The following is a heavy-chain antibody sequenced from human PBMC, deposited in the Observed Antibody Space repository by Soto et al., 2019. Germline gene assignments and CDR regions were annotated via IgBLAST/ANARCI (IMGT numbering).Heavy chain of an antibody. CDR1: GFTFDDYA. J-gene: IGHJ4*02. Sequence: GGSLRLSYAASGFTFDDYAMHWVRQAPGKGLEWVSGISWNSGSIGYADSVKGRFTISRDNAKNSLYLQMNSLRAEDTALYYCAKGGVVVVTAIGYWGQGTLVTVSS. CDR2: ISWNSGSI. D-gene: IGHD2-21*02. CDR3: AKGGVVVVTAIGY. V-gene: IGHV3-9*01.